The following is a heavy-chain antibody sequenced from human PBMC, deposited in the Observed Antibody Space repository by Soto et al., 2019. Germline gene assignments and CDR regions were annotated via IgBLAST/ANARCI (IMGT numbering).Heavy chain of an antibody. CDR1: GGSISRYY. CDR3: ARERITMVRGVGWFDP. Sequence: PLEILSVTCTVSGGSISRYYWSWIRQTPGKGLEWIGYIYYSGSTNYNPSLKSRVTISVDTSKNQFSLKLSSVTAADTAVYYCARERITMVRGVGWFDPWGQGTLVTVSS. V-gene: IGHV4-59*01. CDR2: IYYSGST. D-gene: IGHD3-10*01. J-gene: IGHJ5*02.